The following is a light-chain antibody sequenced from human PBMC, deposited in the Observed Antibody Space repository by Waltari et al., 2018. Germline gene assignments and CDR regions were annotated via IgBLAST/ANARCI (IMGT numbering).Light chain of an antibody. J-gene: IGLJ2*01. CDR3: TSYTSSSISHVL. Sequence: QSALTQPASVSGSPGQSITISCTGTSSDVGGYNYLSWYQHQPGKAPKLIIYEVSNRPSGVSNRFSCSKSGNTASLPISGLQAEDEGDYYCTSYTSSSISHVLFGGGTKLSVL. V-gene: IGLV2-14*01. CDR1: SSDVGGYNY. CDR2: EVS.